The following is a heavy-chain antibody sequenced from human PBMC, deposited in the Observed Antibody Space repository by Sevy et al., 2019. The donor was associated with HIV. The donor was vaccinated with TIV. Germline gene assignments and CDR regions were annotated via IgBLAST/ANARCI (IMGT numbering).Heavy chain of an antibody. CDR2: ISYDGSNK. CDR1: RFTVRSAS. Sequence: GGSLRLSCAVSRFTVRSASMNWVRQAPGKGLEWVAVISYDGSNKYYADSVKGRFTISRDNSKNTLYLQMNSLRAEDTAVYYCAKEEAYYYDSSGYYYYYYGMDVWGQGTTVTVSS. J-gene: IGHJ6*02. D-gene: IGHD3-22*01. V-gene: IGHV3-30*18. CDR3: AKEEAYYYDSSGYYYYYYGMDV.